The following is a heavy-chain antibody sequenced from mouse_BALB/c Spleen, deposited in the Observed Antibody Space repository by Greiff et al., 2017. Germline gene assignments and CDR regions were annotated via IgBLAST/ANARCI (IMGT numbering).Heavy chain of an antibody. V-gene: IGHV5-17*02. Sequence: EVQLVESGGGLVQPGGSRKLSCAASGFTFSSFGMHWVRQAPEKGLEWVAYISSGSSTIYYADTVKGRFTISRDNPKNTLFLQMTSLRSEDTAMYYCARSHYYGYPDYWGQGTTLTVSS. D-gene: IGHD1-2*01. CDR1: GFTFSSFG. CDR2: ISSGSSTI. CDR3: ARSHYYGYPDY. J-gene: IGHJ2*01.